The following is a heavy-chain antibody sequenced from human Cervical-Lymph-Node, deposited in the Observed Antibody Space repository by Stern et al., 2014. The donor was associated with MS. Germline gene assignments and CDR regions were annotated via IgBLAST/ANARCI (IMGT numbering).Heavy chain of an antibody. Sequence: VQLVESGAGVKKPGSWGRGSCKAYGGTFSSYAISWVRQAPGQGLEWMGGIIPIFGTANYAQKFQGRVTITADESTSTAYMELSSLRSEDTAVYYCARAEGYSSTTARYWGQGTLVTVSS. CDR3: ARAEGYSSTTARY. D-gene: IGHD6-13*01. V-gene: IGHV1-69*01. CDR1: GGTFSSYA. CDR2: IIPIFGTA. J-gene: IGHJ4*02.